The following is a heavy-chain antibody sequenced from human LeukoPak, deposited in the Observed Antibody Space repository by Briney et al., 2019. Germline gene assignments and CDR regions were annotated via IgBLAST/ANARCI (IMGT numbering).Heavy chain of an antibody. J-gene: IGHJ1*01. CDR2: IYYSGST. CDR1: GFPFSSYV. V-gene: IGHV4-59*05. Sequence: GSLRLSCEASGFPFSSYVMSWIRQPPGKGLEWIGSIYYSGSTYYNPSLKSRVTISVDTSKNQFSLKLSSVTAADTAVYYCATSAEYFQHWGQGTLVTVSS. CDR3: ATSAEYFQH.